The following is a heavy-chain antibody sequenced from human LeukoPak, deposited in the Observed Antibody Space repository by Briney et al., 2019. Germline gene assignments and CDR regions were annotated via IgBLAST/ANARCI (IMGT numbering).Heavy chain of an antibody. CDR1: GGSISSGGYS. J-gene: IGHJ4*02. Sequence: SQTLSLTCAVSGGSISSGGYSWSWIRQPPGKGLEWIGYIYHSGSTYYNPSLKSRVTISVDTSKNQFSLKLSSVTAADTAVYYCARTKNVYSSSWYYFDYWGQGTLVTVSS. CDR2: IYHSGST. CDR3: ARTKNVYSSSWYYFDY. V-gene: IGHV4-30-2*01. D-gene: IGHD6-13*01.